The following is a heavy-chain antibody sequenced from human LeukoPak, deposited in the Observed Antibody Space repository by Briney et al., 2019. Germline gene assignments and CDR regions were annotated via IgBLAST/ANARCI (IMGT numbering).Heavy chain of an antibody. D-gene: IGHD3-3*01. Sequence: ASVKVSCKASGYTFTSYYMHWVRQAPGQGLEWMGMINPSGGSTSYAQKFQGRVTMTRDTSTSTVYMELSSLRSEDTAVYYCARGGYDFWSGYWVYYFDYWGQGTLVTVSS. CDR3: ARGGYDFWSGYWVYYFDY. J-gene: IGHJ4*02. CDR2: INPSGGST. CDR1: GYTFTSYY. V-gene: IGHV1-46*03.